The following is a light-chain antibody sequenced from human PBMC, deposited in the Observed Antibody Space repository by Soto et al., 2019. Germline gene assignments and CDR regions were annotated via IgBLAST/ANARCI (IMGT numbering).Light chain of an antibody. Sequence: QAVVTQSPSASASLGASVKLTCTLSSGHSXYAIAWHQQQPEKGPRYLMKLSSDGSHSKGDGIPDRFSGSSSGAERYLTISSLQSEDEADYYCQTWDTGARVVFGGGTKLTVL. CDR1: SGHSXYA. J-gene: IGLJ2*01. CDR3: QTWDTGARVV. CDR2: LSSDGSH. V-gene: IGLV4-69*01.